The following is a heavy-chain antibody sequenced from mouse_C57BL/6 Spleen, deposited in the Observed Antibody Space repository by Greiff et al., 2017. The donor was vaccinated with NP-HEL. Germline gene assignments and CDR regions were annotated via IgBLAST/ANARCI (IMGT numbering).Heavy chain of an antibody. D-gene: IGHD2-2*01. CDR1: GYTFTSYW. CDR3: ARRWLRRGDWYFDV. CDR2: IDPSDSET. J-gene: IGHJ1*03. Sequence: VQLQQPGAELVRPGSSVKLSCKASGYTFTSYWMHWVKQRPIQGLEWIGNIDPSDSETHYNQKFKDKATLTVDKSSSTAYMQLSSLTSEDSAVYYCARRWLRRGDWYFDVWGTGTTVTVSS. V-gene: IGHV1-52*01.